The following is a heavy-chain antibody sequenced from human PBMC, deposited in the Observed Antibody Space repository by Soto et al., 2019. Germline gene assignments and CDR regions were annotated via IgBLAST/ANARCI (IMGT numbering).Heavy chain of an antibody. CDR3: ARQQAGTGVDY. CDR1: CGSIISYY. J-gene: IGHJ4*02. CDR2: IYNSGST. D-gene: IGHD6-13*01. V-gene: IGHV4-59*01. Sequence: KTSETLSLTCTFSCGSIISYYWSWIRQPPGKGLEWIGYIYNSGSTNYNPSLKSRVTISVDTSKNQFSLKLSSVTAADTAVYYCARQQAGTGVDYWGQGTLVTVSS.